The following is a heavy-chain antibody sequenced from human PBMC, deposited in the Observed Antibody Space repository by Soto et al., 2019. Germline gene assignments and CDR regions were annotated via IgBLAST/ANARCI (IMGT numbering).Heavy chain of an antibody. V-gene: IGHV6-1*01. D-gene: IGHD6-19*01. Sequence: SQTLSLTCVISGDSVSSNSAAWNWIRQSPSRGLEWLGRTYYRSKWYNDYAVSVKSRITINPDTSKNQFSLQLNSVTPEDTAVYYCARDRSSGWYREFWFDPWGQGTLVTVSS. CDR3: ARDRSSGWYREFWFDP. CDR2: TYYRSKWYN. CDR1: GDSVSSNSAA. J-gene: IGHJ5*02.